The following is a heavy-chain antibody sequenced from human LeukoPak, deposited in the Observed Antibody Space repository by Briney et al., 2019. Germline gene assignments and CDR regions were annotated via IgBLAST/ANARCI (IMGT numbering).Heavy chain of an antibody. J-gene: IGHJ6*03. Sequence: PGGSLRLSCAASGFTFSSYGMHSVRQAPGKGLEWVAFIRYDGSNKYYADSMKGRFTISRDNSKNTLYLQMNSLRAEDTAVYYCAKDRAMVRGGRGYYYYYMDVWGKGTTVTISS. CDR3: AKDRAMVRGGRGYYYYYMDV. CDR1: GFTFSSYG. D-gene: IGHD3-10*01. CDR2: IRYDGSNK. V-gene: IGHV3-30*02.